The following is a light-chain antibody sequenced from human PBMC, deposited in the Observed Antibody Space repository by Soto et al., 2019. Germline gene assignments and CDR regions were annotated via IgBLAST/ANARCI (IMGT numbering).Light chain of an antibody. CDR1: SSDVGGYTY. CDR3: SSYTASSTNVL. CDR2: DVN. J-gene: IGLJ2*01. V-gene: IGLV2-14*03. Sequence: QSALTQPASVSGSPGQSITISCTGTSSDVGGYTYVSWYQHHPGKAPKLIIYDVNHRPSGVSNRFSGSKSGNTASLTISGLQAEDEADYYCSSYTASSTNVLFGGGTKVTVL.